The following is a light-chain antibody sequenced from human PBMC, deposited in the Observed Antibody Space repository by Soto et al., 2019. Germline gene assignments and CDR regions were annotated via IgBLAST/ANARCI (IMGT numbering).Light chain of an antibody. CDR1: SSNIGSNY. CDR3: AAWDDSLSGVV. Sequence: QLVLTQPPSASGTPGQRVTISCSGSSSNIGSNYLYWFQQFPGAAPKLLIYRNDLRPSGVPDRFSGSKSDTSASLAISGLRSEDEADYYCAAWDDSLSGVVFGGGTKLTVL. CDR2: RND. J-gene: IGLJ2*01. V-gene: IGLV1-47*01.